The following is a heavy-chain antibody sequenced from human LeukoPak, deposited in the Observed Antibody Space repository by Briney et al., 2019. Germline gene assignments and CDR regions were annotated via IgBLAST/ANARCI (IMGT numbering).Heavy chain of an antibody. D-gene: IGHD2-2*01. J-gene: IGHJ4*02. CDR3: ARQRRYCSSTSCYAFDY. CDR1: GGSISSSSYY. V-gene: IGHV4-39*01. Sequence: SSETLSLTCTVSGGSISSSSYYWGWIRQPPGKGLEWIGGIYYSGSTHYNPSLKSRVTISVDTSKNQFSLKLSSVTAADTAVYYCARQRRYCSSTSCYAFDYWGQGTLVTVSS. CDR2: IYYSGST.